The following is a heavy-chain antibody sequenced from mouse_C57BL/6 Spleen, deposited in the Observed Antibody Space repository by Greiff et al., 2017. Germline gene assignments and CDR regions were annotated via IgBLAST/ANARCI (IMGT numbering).Heavy chain of an antibody. V-gene: IGHV1-81*01. D-gene: IGHD1-1*01. Sequence: QVQLQQSGAELARPGASVKLSCKASGYTFTSYGISWVKQRTGQGLEWIGEIYPRSGNTYYNEKFKGKATLTADKSSSTAYMALRSLTSEDSAVYFCARWDYGSSPYWYFDVWGTGTTVTVSS. J-gene: IGHJ1*03. CDR3: ARWDYGSSPYWYFDV. CDR1: GYTFTSYG. CDR2: IYPRSGNT.